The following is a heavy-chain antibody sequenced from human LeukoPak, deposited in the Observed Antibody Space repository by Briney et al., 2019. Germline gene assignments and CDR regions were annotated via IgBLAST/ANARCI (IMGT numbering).Heavy chain of an antibody. J-gene: IGHJ5*02. Sequence: SETLSLTCTLSGDSISSYYWNWIRQPAGKGLEWIGRIYSSGSTNYNPSLRSRVTMSVDTSKNQFSLNLSSVTAADTAIYYCAREDWFDPWGQGTLVTVSS. CDR1: GDSISSYY. V-gene: IGHV4-4*07. CDR2: IYSSGST. CDR3: AREDWFDP.